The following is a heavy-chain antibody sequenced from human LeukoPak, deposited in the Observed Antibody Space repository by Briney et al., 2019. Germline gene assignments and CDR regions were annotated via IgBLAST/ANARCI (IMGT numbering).Heavy chain of an antibody. CDR3: AKDHGITMVRGGEFDY. D-gene: IGHD3-10*01. J-gene: IGHJ4*02. CDR1: GFTFDDYA. CDR2: ISWNSGSI. Sequence: GGSLRLSCAASGFTFDDYAMHWVRQAPGKGLEWVSGISWNSGSIGYADSVKGRFTISRDNAKNSLYLQMNSLRAGDTALYYCAKDHGITMVRGGEFDYWGQGTLVTVSS. V-gene: IGHV3-9*01.